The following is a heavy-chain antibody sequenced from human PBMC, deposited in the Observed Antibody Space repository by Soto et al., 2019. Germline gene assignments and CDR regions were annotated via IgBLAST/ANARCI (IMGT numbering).Heavy chain of an antibody. D-gene: IGHD2-15*01. CDR3: ARNPCSGGSCYWYDAFDI. V-gene: IGHV4-59*01. Sequence: TSETLSLTCTVSGGSISSYYWSWIRQPPGKGLEWIGYIYYSGSTNYNPSLKSRVTISVDTSKNQFSLKLSSVTAADTAVYYCARNPCSGGSCYWYDAFDIWGQGTMVTV. J-gene: IGHJ3*02. CDR1: GGSISSYY. CDR2: IYYSGST.